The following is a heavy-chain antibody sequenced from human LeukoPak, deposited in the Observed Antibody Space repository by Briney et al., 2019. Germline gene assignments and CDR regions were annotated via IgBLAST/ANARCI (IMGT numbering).Heavy chain of an antibody. V-gene: IGHV3-7*03. CDR3: ARPKNRGNYWRAFDI. D-gene: IGHD1-26*01. CDR2: IKQDGNEK. J-gene: IGHJ3*02. Sequence: GGSLRLSCVASGFTFSDYWMTWVRQAPGTGLEWVANIKQDGNEKYYVDSVKGRFTISRDNAKNSLHLQMDNLRAEDTAVYYCARPKNRGNYWRAFDIWARGKMVTVSS. CDR1: GFTFSDYW.